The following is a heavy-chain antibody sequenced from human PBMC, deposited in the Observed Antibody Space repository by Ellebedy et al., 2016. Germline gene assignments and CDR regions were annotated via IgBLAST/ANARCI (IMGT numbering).Heavy chain of an antibody. J-gene: IGHJ4*02. D-gene: IGHD3-9*01. CDR2: MNPNSGNT. CDR3: ARFEGFDEGFDY. Sequence: ASVKVSXKASGYTFTSYDINWVRQATGQGLEWMGWMNPNSGNTGYAQKFQGRVTMTRNTSISTAYMELSSLRSEDTAVYYCARFEGFDEGFDYWGQGTLVTVSS. V-gene: IGHV1-8*01. CDR1: GYTFTSYD.